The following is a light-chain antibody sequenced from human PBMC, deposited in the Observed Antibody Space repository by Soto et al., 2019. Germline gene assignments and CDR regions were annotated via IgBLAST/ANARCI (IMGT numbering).Light chain of an antibody. CDR2: KAS. J-gene: IGKJ1*01. V-gene: IGKV1-5*03. Sequence: DIQMTQSPSTLSASVGDRVTITCPASQSISIWLAWYQQKPGKAPKLLIYKASSLESGVPSRFSGSGSGTEFTLTINSLQPDDFATYYCQQYNSDSTFGQGTKVEIK. CDR1: QSISIW. CDR3: QQYNSDST.